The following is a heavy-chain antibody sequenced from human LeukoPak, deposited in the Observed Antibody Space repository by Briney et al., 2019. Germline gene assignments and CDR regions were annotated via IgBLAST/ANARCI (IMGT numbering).Heavy chain of an antibody. J-gene: IGHJ4*02. CDR2: VHNVGST. D-gene: IGHD6-19*01. Sequence: SETLSLTCTVSGVSTTNGIYYWAWIRQSPGKGLEWIGSVHNVGSTYYNLSLRSRVTMSIDTSKNQFSLRLNSVTAADTAIYYCARHAEYNSGWHFYLDHWGQGILVTVSS. CDR1: GVSTTNGIYY. V-gene: IGHV4-39*01. CDR3: ARHAEYNSGWHFYLDH.